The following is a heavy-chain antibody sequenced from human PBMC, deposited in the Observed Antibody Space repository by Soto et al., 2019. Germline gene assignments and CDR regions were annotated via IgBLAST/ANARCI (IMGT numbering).Heavy chain of an antibody. CDR3: AKDAPPSYYYDSAIFDY. CDR1: GFTFSSYA. J-gene: IGHJ4*02. V-gene: IGHV3-23*01. Sequence: GGSLRLSCAASGFTFSSYAMSWVRQAPGKGLEWVSAISGSGGSTYYADSVKGRFTISRDNSKNTLCLQMNSLRAEDTAVYYCAKDAPPSYYYDSAIFDYWGQGTLVTVSS. CDR2: ISGSGGST. D-gene: IGHD3-22*01.